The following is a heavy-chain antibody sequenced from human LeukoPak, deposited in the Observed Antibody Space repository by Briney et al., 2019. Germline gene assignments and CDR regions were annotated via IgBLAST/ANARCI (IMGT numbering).Heavy chain of an antibody. Sequence: TGGSLRLSCAASGFTFSSYAMSWVRQAPGKGLEWVSAISGSGGSTYYADSVKGRFTISRDNSKNTLYLQMNSLRAEDTAVYYCAKTANYYDSRGYYKHLSFDYWGQGTLVTVSS. CDR2: ISGSGGST. V-gene: IGHV3-23*01. CDR3: AKTANYYDSRGYYKHLSFDY. CDR1: GFTFSSYA. J-gene: IGHJ4*02. D-gene: IGHD3-22*01.